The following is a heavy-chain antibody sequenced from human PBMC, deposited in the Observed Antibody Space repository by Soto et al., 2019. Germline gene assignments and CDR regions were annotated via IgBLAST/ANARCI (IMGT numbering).Heavy chain of an antibody. V-gene: IGHV1-2*02. D-gene: IGHD2-15*01. Sequence: ASVKVSCKASGYTFTGYYMHWVRQAPGQGLEWMGWINPNSGGTNYAQKFQGRVTMTRDTSISTAYMELSRLRSDDTAVYYCATETYEKGLLRSCYYGRDVWGKGNTGAVSS. CDR1: GYTFTGYY. CDR3: ATETYEKGLLRSCYYGRDV. CDR2: INPNSGGT. J-gene: IGHJ6*01.